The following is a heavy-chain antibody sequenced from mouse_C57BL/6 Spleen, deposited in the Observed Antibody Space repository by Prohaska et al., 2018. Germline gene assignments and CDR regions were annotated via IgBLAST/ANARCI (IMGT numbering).Heavy chain of an antibody. CDR2: INSDGSAR. J-gene: IGHJ1*03. V-gene: IGHV11-2*01. CDR1: GFTFSGLL. Sequence: EVQLLETGVGLVQPGGSRRLSCAGSGFTFSGLLMSWVRQTPGKTLEWIGDINSDGSARNYAPSIKDRVTIVRDNDKSTLYLQMSNVRSEDTATYVSMRYSSSYWYFNVWGTWTTVTVSS. CDR3: MRYSSSYWYFNV. D-gene: IGHD1-1*01.